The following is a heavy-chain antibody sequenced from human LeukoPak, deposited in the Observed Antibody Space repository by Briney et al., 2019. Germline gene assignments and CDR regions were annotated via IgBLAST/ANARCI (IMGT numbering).Heavy chain of an antibody. J-gene: IGHJ4*02. D-gene: IGHD2-15*01. V-gene: IGHV1-2*06. CDR2: INPNSGGT. CDR3: ASISAGYCSGGSCYQRDY. Sequence: ASVTVSCTASGYTFTGYYMHWVRQAPGQGLEWMGRINPNSGGTNYAQKFQGRVTMTRDTSISTAYMELSRLRSDDTAVYYCASISAGYCSGGSCYQRDYWGQGTLVTVSS. CDR1: GYTFTGYY.